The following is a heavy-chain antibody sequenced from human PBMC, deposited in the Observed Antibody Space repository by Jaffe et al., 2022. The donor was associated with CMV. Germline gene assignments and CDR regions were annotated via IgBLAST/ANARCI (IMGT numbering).Heavy chain of an antibody. CDR3: ARGSRGYYYYYYMDV. J-gene: IGHJ6*03. V-gene: IGHV4-34*01. CDR1: GGSFSGYY. Sequence: QVQLQQWGAGLLKPSETLSLTCAVYGGSFSGYYWSWIRQPPGKGLEWIGEINHSGSTNYNPSLKSRVTISVDTSKNQFSLKLSSVTAADTAVYYCARGSRGYYYYYYMDVWGKGTTVTVSS. D-gene: IGHD3-10*01. CDR2: INHSGST.